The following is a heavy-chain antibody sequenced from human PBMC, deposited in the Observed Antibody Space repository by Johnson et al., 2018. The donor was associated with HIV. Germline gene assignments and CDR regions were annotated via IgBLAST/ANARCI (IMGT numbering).Heavy chain of an antibody. CDR1: GFTFSDYY. CDR3: ARGGSDVFDI. Sequence: VQLVESGGGLVKPGGSLRLSCVGSGFTFSDYYMSWVRQAPGKGLEWIAYITGSGTVVYYADSVKGRFTISRDNAKNSLYLQMNSLRADDTAVYYCARGGSDVFDIWGRGTMVTVSS. J-gene: IGHJ3*02. CDR2: ITGSGTVV. D-gene: IGHD3-16*01. V-gene: IGHV3-11*04.